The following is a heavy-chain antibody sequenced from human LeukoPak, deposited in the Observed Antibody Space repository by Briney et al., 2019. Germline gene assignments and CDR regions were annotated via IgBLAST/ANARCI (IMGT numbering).Heavy chain of an antibody. CDR2: IYSGGST. V-gene: IGHV3-66*01. D-gene: IGHD5-18*01. J-gene: IGHJ4*02. CDR3: AREHGTAMVTWFDY. Sequence: GGSLRLSCAASGFTVSSNYMSWVRQAPGKGLEWVSVIYSGGSTYYADSVKGRFTISRDSSKNTLYLQMNSLRAEDTAVYYCAREHGTAMVTWFDYWGQGTLVTVSS. CDR1: GFTVSSNY.